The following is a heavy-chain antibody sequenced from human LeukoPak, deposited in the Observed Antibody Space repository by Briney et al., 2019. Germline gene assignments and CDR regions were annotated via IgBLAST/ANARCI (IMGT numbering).Heavy chain of an antibody. D-gene: IGHD3-22*01. V-gene: IGHV3-30-3*01. J-gene: IGHJ4*02. Sequence: PGGSLRLSCAASGVTVTSNYMSWVRQAPGKGLEWVAVISYDGSNKYYADSVKGRFTISRDNSKNTLYLQMNSLRAEDTAVYYCARAVYGYSYLGIATYFDYWGQGTLVTVSS. CDR1: GVTVTSNY. CDR2: ISYDGSNK. CDR3: ARAVYGYSYLGIATYFDY.